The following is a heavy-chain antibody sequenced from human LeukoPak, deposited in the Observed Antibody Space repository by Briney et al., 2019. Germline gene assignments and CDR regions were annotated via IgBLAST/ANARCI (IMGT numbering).Heavy chain of an antibody. Sequence: AGGSLRLSCAASGFTFSSDWMHWVRQAPGKGLVWVSRINGDGSSTDYADSVKGRFTISRDNAKNTVYLQMNSLRAEDTAVYYCASSQQWLLDYWGQGTLVTVSS. CDR3: ASSQQWLLDY. V-gene: IGHV3-74*01. D-gene: IGHD6-19*01. J-gene: IGHJ4*02. CDR1: GFTFSSDW. CDR2: INGDGSST.